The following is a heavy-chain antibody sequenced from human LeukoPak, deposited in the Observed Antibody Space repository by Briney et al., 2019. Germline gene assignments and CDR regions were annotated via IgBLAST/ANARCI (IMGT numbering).Heavy chain of an antibody. CDR2: IIPIFGTA. J-gene: IGHJ4*02. V-gene: IGHV1-69*13. D-gene: IGHD2-15*01. Sequence: SVKVSCKASGGTFSSYAISWVRQAPGQGLEWMGGIIPIFGTANYAQKFQGRVTITADESTSTAYMELSSLRSEETAVYSCASGGGGHCSGGSCFYYFDYWGQGTLVTVSS. CDR3: ASGGGGHCSGGSCFYYFDY. CDR1: GGTFSSYA.